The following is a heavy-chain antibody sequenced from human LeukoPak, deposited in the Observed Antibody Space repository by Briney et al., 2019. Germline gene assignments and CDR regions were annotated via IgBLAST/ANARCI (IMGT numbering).Heavy chain of an antibody. Sequence: ASVKVSCKASGYTFTSYAVNWVRQAPGQGLEWMGWINTNAGNPTYAQGFTGRFVFSLDTSVSTAYLQISSLKAEDTAVYYCARDDVSSGHDYWGQGTLVTVSS. J-gene: IGHJ4*02. CDR2: INTNAGNP. V-gene: IGHV7-4-1*02. CDR1: GYTFTSYA. CDR3: ARDDVSSGHDY. D-gene: IGHD6-19*01.